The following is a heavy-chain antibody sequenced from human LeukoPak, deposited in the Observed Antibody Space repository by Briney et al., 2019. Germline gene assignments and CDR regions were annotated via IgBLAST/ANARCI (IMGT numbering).Heavy chain of an antibody. CDR3: ARGFYYDSIWYFDL. V-gene: IGHV4-59*01. Sequence: SETLSLTCTVSGGSISSYYWGWIRQPPGKGLEWIGYIYYSGSTNYNPSLKSRVTISVDTSKNQFSLKLSSVTAADTAVYYCARGFYYDSIWYFDLWGRGTLVTVSS. CDR1: GGSISSYY. D-gene: IGHD3-22*01. J-gene: IGHJ2*01. CDR2: IYYSGST.